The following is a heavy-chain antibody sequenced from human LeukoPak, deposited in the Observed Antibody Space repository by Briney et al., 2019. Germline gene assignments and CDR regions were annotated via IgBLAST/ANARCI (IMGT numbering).Heavy chain of an antibody. J-gene: IGHJ4*02. D-gene: IGHD6-19*01. CDR3: AKARYGRGLYTDY. Sequence: GGSLRLSCAASGFNFDDYAMYWVRQPPGKGLEWVSGISWNSGSIDYADSVKGRFTISRDDAENSLYLQMNSLRAEDTALYYCAKARYGRGLYTDYWGQGTLVTVSS. CDR2: ISWNSGSI. V-gene: IGHV3-9*01. CDR1: GFNFDDYA.